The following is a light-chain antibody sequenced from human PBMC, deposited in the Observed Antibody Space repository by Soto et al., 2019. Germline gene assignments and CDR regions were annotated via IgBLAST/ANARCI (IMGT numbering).Light chain of an antibody. Sequence: QSALTQPASVSGSPGQSITIACTGTNRDVGSYNLVSWYQQRPGEAPKLIISEVRNRPSGISYRFTGSKSAFTASLTISGLQAEDEAHYYCSSYTTSYFYVFGPGTKLTVL. CDR3: SSYTTSYFYV. J-gene: IGLJ1*01. V-gene: IGLV2-14*01. CDR2: EVR. CDR1: NRDVGSYNL.